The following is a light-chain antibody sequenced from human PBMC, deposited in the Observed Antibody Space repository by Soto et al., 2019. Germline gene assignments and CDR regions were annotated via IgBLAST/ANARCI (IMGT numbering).Light chain of an antibody. CDR2: GAS. J-gene: IGKJ1*01. CDR3: QQYGDSTGWT. CDR1: QSVSSIY. V-gene: IGKV3-20*01. Sequence: EIVLTQSPGTLSLSPGERDTLSCRASQSVSSIYLGWYQQKPGQAPRLLIYGASSRATGIPDRFSGSGSGTDFTLTISRLEPEDFAVYYCQQYGDSTGWTFGQGTKVEIK.